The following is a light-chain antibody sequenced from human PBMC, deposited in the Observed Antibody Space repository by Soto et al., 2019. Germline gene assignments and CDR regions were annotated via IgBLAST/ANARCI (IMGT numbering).Light chain of an antibody. V-gene: IGKV1-5*03. CDR3: HQYYSYPWM. Sequence: DIQMTQSPSTLSASVGDRVTITCRASQNINILLAWYQQKPGKAPCLLIYKASLLQSGVQSRFSGSASGTELSLTISSVQPDDFATYYCHQYYSYPWMFGQGTKVEI. CDR1: QNINIL. J-gene: IGKJ1*01. CDR2: KAS.